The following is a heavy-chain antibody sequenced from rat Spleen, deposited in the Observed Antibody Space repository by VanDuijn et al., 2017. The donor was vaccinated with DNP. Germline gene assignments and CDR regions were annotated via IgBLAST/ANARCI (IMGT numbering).Heavy chain of an antibody. V-gene: IGHV6-6*01. J-gene: IGHJ2*01. CDR3: AWPST. CDR1: GFTFSSAW. D-gene: IGHD1-10*01. CDR2: IKPKSNNYAT. Sequence: EVQILESGGGLVQPGSSLRLSCATSGFTFSSAWMYWYRQFPEKRLEWVARIKPKSNNYATDYTESVKGRFTISRDDSKSSIFLQMNNLKEEDTAIYYCAWPSTWGQGVMVTVSS.